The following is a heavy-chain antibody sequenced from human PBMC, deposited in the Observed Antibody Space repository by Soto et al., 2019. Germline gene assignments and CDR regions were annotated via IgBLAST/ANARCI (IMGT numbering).Heavy chain of an antibody. Sequence: GASVKVSCKASGYTFTSYAMHWVRQAPGQRLEWKGWINAGNGNTKYSQKFQGRVTITRDTSASTAYMELSSLRSEDTAVYYCARGIAPYYFDYWGQGTLVTVSP. CDR2: INAGNGNT. CDR1: GYTFTSYA. D-gene: IGHD6-13*01. CDR3: ARGIAPYYFDY. J-gene: IGHJ4*02. V-gene: IGHV1-3*01.